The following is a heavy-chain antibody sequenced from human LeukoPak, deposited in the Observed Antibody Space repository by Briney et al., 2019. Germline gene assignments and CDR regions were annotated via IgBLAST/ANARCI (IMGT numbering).Heavy chain of an antibody. Sequence: PGGSLRLSCEASGFTFDDYATHWVRQVPGKGLEWVSLINWDGGSTYYADSVKGRFTISRDNSKNSLYLQMNSLRAEDTALYYCAKDMRENYSYYMDVWGKGTTVTVSS. CDR2: INWDGGST. CDR1: GFTFDDYA. CDR3: AKDMRENYSYYMDV. D-gene: IGHD5-24*01. J-gene: IGHJ6*03. V-gene: IGHV3-43D*03.